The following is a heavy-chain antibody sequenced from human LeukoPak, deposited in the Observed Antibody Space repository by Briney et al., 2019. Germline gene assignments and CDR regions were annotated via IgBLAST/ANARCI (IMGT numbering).Heavy chain of an antibody. CDR1: GGSISSGGYY. Sequence: SETLSLTCTVSGGSISSGGYYWSWIRQHPGKGLEWIGYIYYSGSTYYSPSLKSRVTISVDTSKNQFSLKLSSVTAADTAVYYCARTKGYYFDYWGQGTLVTVSS. CDR2: IYYSGST. D-gene: IGHD2-8*01. V-gene: IGHV4-31*03. CDR3: ARTKGYYFDY. J-gene: IGHJ4*02.